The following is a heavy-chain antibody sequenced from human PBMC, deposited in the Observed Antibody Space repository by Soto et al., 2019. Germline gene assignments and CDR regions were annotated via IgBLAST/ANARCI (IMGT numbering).Heavy chain of an antibody. CDR2: IYYSGST. Sequence: QVQLQESGPGLVKPSQTLSLTCTVSGGSISSGDSYWSWIRQPPGKGLEWIGYIYYSGSTYYNPSLKSRVTIAVDTSKNQFPLKLSSVTAADTAVYYCVRARGARYFDYWGQGTLVTVSS. CDR1: GGSISSGDSY. V-gene: IGHV4-30-4*01. D-gene: IGHD2-15*01. CDR3: VRARGARYFDY. J-gene: IGHJ4*02.